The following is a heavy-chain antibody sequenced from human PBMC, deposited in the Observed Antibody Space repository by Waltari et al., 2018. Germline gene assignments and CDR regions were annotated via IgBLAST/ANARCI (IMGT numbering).Heavy chain of an antibody. CDR1: GGSISSGGYY. D-gene: IGHD4-17*01. Sequence: QVQLQESGPGLVKPSQTLSLTCTVSGGSISSGGYYWSWIRQLPGKGLEWIGYMYYSGSTYYNPSLKSRVTMSVDTSKNQFSLKLSSVTAADTAMYYCVRDYGGYGKYYAFDIWGQGTMVTVSS. V-gene: IGHV4-31*03. J-gene: IGHJ3*02. CDR2: MYYSGST. CDR3: VRDYGGYGKYYAFDI.